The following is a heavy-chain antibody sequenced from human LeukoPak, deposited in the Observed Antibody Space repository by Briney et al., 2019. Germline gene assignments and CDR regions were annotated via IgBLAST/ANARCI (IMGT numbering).Heavy chain of an antibody. CDR2: IKGDGST. Sequence: GGSLRLSCAASGFTFSTYWMHWVRQAPGKGLVWVSRIKGDGSTNYADSVKGRFTISRDNAKNTVSLQMNSLRPEDTGVYYCARAPSEIGGYYPEYFRHWGQGTLVTVSS. CDR3: ARAPSEIGGYYPEYFRH. V-gene: IGHV3-74*01. D-gene: IGHD3-22*01. J-gene: IGHJ1*01. CDR1: GFTFSTYW.